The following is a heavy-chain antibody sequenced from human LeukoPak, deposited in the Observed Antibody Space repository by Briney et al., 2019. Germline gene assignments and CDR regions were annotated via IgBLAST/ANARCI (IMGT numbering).Heavy chain of an antibody. CDR3: ARLIVGAIDY. CDR1: GFTFSSYA. D-gene: IGHD1-26*01. J-gene: IGHJ4*02. V-gene: IGHV3-7*03. CDR2: IKEDGSDR. Sequence: GGSLRLSCAASGFTFSSYAMSWVRQAPGKGLEWVANIKEDGSDRRYVESVKGRFTISRDNAKNSLYLQMNSLRAEDTAMYYCARLIVGAIDYWGQGTLVTVSS.